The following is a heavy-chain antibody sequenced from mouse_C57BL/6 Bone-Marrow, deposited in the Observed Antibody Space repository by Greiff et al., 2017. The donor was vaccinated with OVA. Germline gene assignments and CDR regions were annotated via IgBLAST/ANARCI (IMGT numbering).Heavy chain of an antibody. J-gene: IGHJ1*03. CDR1: GYTFTEYT. V-gene: IGHV1-62-2*01. CDR3: ARDEEGTVVARGGDWYFDD. CDR2: FYPGSGSI. Sequence: QVQLQQSGAELVKPGASVKLSCKASGYTFTEYTIHWVKQRSGQGLEWIGWFYPGSGSIKYNEKFKDKATLTADKSSSTVYMELSRLTSEDSAVYFCARDEEGTVVARGGDWYFDDWGTGTTVTVSS. D-gene: IGHD1-1*01.